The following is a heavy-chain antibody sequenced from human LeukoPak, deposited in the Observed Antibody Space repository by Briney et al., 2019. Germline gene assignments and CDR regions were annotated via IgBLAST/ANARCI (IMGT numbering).Heavy chain of an antibody. CDR1: GFPFSSYA. CDR3: ARESRYYYYYGMDV. V-gene: IGHV3-64*01. Sequence: GGSLRLSCAASGFPFSSYAVHWARQAPGKGLEYVSAISSNGGSTYYANSVKGRFTISRDNSKNTLYLQMGSLRAEDMAVYYCARESRYYYYYGMDVWGQGTTVTVSS. CDR2: ISSNGGST. J-gene: IGHJ6*02.